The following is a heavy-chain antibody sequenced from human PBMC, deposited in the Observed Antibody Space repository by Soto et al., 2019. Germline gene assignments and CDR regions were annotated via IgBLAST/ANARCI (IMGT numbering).Heavy chain of an antibody. Sequence: EVQLVDSGGGLVKPGGSLRLSCAASGFVFRNAWINWVRQAPGKGLEWVGRIKSGGATDFAALARGRFAITRDDSRNMAYMQMNNLDTEDTAVYYCTTVSYSTIIDVRFDFWGQGALVTVSS. D-gene: IGHD3-22*01. J-gene: IGHJ4*02. V-gene: IGHV3-15*07. CDR3: TTVSYSTIIDVRFDF. CDR2: IKSGGAT. CDR1: GFVFRNAW.